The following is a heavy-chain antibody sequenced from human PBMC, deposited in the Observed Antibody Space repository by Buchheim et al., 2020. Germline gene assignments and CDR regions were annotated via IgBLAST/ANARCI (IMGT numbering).Heavy chain of an antibody. CDR1: GGSISSYY. V-gene: IGHV4-59*01. CDR2: IYYSGST. Sequence: QVQLQESGPGLVKPSETLSLTCTVSGGSISSYYWSWIRQPPGKGLEWIGYIYYSGSTNYNTSLKSRVTISVDTSKNQFSLKLSSVTAADTAVYYCAREGYSYGGFDYWGQGTL. D-gene: IGHD5-18*01. CDR3: AREGYSYGGFDY. J-gene: IGHJ4*02.